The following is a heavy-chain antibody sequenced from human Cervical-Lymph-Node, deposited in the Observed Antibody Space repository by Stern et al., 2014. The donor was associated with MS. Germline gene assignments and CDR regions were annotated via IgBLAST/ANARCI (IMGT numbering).Heavy chain of an antibody. CDR1: GGTFSKYP. CDR3: ALSSETSDRWYSLGYDL. V-gene: IGHV1-69*01. CDR2: IFRVFGTP. Sequence: VQLGESGDEVTKPGSSVKVSCKASGGTFSKYPSSWVRQAPGQGVEWMGGIFRVFGTPTYAQECRGRVTITADVSTSTVYMELSSLRSDDTAVYYCALSSETSDRWYSLGYDLWGQGTLVTVSS. D-gene: IGHD6-13*01. J-gene: IGHJ5*02.